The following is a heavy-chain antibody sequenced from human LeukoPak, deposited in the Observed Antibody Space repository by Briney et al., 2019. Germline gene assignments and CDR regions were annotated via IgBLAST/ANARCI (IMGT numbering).Heavy chain of an antibody. CDR1: GFTFSSYA. V-gene: IGHV3-66*02. D-gene: IGHD6-13*01. J-gene: IGHJ4*02. Sequence: GGSLRLSCAASGFTFSSYAMSWVRQAPGKGLEWVSVMYIDGSTYYADSVKGRFTISRDNSKNTLYLQMNSLRAEDTAVYYCAKSKRDSSSSLDFWGQGTLVTVSS. CDR2: MYIDGST. CDR3: AKSKRDSSSSLDF.